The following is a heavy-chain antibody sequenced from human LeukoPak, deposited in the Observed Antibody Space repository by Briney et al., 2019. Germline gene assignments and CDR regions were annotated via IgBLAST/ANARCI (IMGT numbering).Heavy chain of an antibody. V-gene: IGHV4-4*07. CDR1: GGSISSYY. J-gene: IGHJ6*03. CDR2: IYSSGST. Sequence: PSETLPLTRSVSGGSISSYYWSWIRQPAGKGLEWIGRIYSSGSTNYNPSLKSRVTMSVDTSKNQFSLKLSSVTAADTAMYYCARGLRDYSNLDYYYYYMDVWGKGTTVTVSS. D-gene: IGHD4-11*01. CDR3: ARGLRDYSNLDYYYYYMDV.